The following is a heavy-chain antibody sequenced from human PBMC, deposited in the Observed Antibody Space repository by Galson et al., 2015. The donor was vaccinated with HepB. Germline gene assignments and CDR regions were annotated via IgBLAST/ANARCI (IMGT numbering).Heavy chain of an antibody. CDR2: ISGSGGST. CDR3: AKGELGYCSHSSCSAAACTYAICDY. CDR1: GFTFSSYA. Sequence: SLRLSCAASGFTFSSYAMSWVRQALGKGLEWVSAISGSGGSTYYADSVKGRFTISRDNSKNTLYLQMNSLRSEDTAVYYCAKGELGYCSHSSCSAAACTYAICDYWGQGTLVTVSS. V-gene: IGHV3-23*01. J-gene: IGHJ4*02. D-gene: IGHD2-2*01.